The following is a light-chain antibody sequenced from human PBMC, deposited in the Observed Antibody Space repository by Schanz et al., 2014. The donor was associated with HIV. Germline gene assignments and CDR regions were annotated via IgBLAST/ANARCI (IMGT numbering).Light chain of an antibody. Sequence: EIVLTQSPATLSVSPGERATLSCRASQSVSSSYLAWYQQKPGQAPRLLIYGASSRAAGIPDRFSGSGSGTEFTLTISGLQSEDFALYYCQQYSDWPPSTFGQGTKVEIK. CDR1: QSVSSSY. V-gene: IGKV3D-15*01. CDR2: GAS. CDR3: QQYSDWPPST. J-gene: IGKJ2*01.